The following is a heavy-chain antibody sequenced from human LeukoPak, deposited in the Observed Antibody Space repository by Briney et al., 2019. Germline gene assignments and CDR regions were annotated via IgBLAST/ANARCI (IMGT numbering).Heavy chain of an antibody. CDR3: AKDGGASGYSYAFDY. D-gene: IGHD5-18*01. CDR2: ISWNSGSI. J-gene: IGHJ4*02. Sequence: GRSLRLSCAASGFSFDDYAMHWVRQAPGKGLEWVSGISWNSGSIGYADSVKGRFTISRDNAKNSLHLQMNSLRAEDTALYYCAKDGGASGYSYAFDYWGQGTLVTVSS. CDR1: GFSFDDYA. V-gene: IGHV3-9*01.